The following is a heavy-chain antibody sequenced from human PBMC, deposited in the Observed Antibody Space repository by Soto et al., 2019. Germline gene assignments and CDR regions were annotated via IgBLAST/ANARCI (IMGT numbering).Heavy chain of an antibody. V-gene: IGHV4-31*03. J-gene: IGHJ5*01. CDR1: GGSLREFGHF. CDR2: STYTGVT. D-gene: IGHD3-16*01. Sequence: SETLSLSCTVSGGSLREFGHFWTWIRHRPGRGLEWFGYSTYTGVTYNSLSVESRIYISVDSSMSLFSVTLSSVTAADKPVYYCARDSGGPPLHRFDSWGHGTLVTVSS. CDR3: ARDSGGPPLHRFDS.